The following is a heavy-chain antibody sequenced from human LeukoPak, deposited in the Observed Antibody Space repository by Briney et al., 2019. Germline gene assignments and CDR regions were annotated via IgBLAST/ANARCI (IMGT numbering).Heavy chain of an antibody. V-gene: IGHV3-20*04. CDR3: ARDYCGGDCYPFDY. CDR2: INWNGGST. CDR1: GFTFDDYG. Sequence: PEGSLRLSCAVSGFTFDDYGMSWVRQVPGKGLEWVSGINWNGGSTGYADSVKGRFTISRDNAKKSVYLKMDNLRGDDTALYYCARDYCGGDCYPFDYWGQGILVTVSS. D-gene: IGHD2-21*02. J-gene: IGHJ4*02.